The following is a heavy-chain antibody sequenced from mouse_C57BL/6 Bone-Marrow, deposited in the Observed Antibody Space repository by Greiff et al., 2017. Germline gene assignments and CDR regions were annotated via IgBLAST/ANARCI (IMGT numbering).Heavy chain of an antibody. CDR2: IYPGDGDT. Sequence: QVQLQQSGPELVKPGASVKISCKASGYAFSSSWMNWVKQRPGKGLEWIGRIYPGDGDTNYNGKFKGKATLTADKSSSTAYMKLNSLTSEGSAVDFCARFNHYWYCDVWGTGTTVTVSS. CDR1: GYAFSSSW. V-gene: IGHV1-82*01. J-gene: IGHJ1*03. CDR3: ARFNHYWYCDV.